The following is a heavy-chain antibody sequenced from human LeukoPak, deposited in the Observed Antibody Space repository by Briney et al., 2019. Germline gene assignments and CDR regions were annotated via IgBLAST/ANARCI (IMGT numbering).Heavy chain of an antibody. V-gene: IGHV3-21*01. J-gene: IGHJ6*02. CDR1: GFTFSGYS. CDR2: ISSSSSYI. Sequence: GGSLRLSCAASGFTFSGYSMNWVRQAPGKGLEWVSSISSSSSYIYYADSLKGRFTISRDNAKNSLYLQMNSPRAEDTAVYYCARHYDFWSGYSSWYYYYGMDVWGQGTTVTVSS. CDR3: ARHYDFWSGYSSWYYYYGMDV. D-gene: IGHD3-3*01.